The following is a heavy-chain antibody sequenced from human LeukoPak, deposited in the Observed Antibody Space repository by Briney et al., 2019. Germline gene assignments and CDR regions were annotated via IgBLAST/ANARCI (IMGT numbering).Heavy chain of an antibody. Sequence: LSLTCTVSGASTYNYYWSWVRQAPGKGLEWVAVISYDGSNKYYADSVKGRFTISRDNSKNTLYLQMNSLRAEDTAVYYCAKIGYREYYDFWSGSDYYYGMDVWGQGTTVTVSS. J-gene: IGHJ6*02. D-gene: IGHD3-3*01. CDR3: AKIGYREYYDFWSGSDYYYGMDV. CDR2: ISYDGSNK. CDR1: GASTYNYY. V-gene: IGHV3-30*18.